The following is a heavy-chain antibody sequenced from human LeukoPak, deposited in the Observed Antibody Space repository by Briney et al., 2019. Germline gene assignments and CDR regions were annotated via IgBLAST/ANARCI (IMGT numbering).Heavy chain of an antibody. Sequence: ASVKVSCKASGYTFTSYGITWVRQAPGQGLEWMGWITTYNGNTNYAQKFQGRVTMTTDTSTSTVYMELRSLRSDDTAVYYCARDYYGSGSYYKQPFDPWGQGTLVTVSS. CDR2: ITTYNGNT. CDR3: ARDYYGSGSYYKQPFDP. V-gene: IGHV1-18*01. J-gene: IGHJ5*02. CDR1: GYTFTSYG. D-gene: IGHD3-10*01.